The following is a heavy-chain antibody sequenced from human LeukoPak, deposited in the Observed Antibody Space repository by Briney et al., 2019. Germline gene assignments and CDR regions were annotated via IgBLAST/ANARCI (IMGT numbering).Heavy chain of an antibody. CDR1: GFTFSSYD. CDR2: IGTAGDI. Sequence: GGSLRLSCAASGFTFSSYDMHWVRHATGKGLEWVSGIGTAGDIYYSGSVKGRFTISRENAKNSLYLQMNSLRAGDTAVYYCARDRGRYHMDVWGKGTTVTVSS. J-gene: IGHJ6*03. V-gene: IGHV3-13*01. CDR3: ARDRGRYHMDV. D-gene: IGHD6-25*01.